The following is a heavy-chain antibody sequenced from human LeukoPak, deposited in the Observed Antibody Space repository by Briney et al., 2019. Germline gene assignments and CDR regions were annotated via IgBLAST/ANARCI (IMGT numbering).Heavy chain of an antibody. J-gene: IGHJ4*02. D-gene: IGHD3-22*01. V-gene: IGHV3-21*05. CDR1: GFTFRSYR. CDR2: ISSSSSYT. CDR3: AREHHYSDSSGYPAY. Sequence: PGGSLRLSYAASGFTFRSYRMNWVRQAPGKGLEWVSYISSSSSYTNYADSVKGRFTISRANAKNSLYLQMHSLRAEDTAVYYCAREHHYSDSSGYPAYWGQGTLVTVSS.